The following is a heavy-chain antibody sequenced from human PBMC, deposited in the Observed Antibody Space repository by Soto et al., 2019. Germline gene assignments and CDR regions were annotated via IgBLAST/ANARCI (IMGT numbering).Heavy chain of an antibody. Sequence: SVKVSCKASGGTFRSYSISWVRQAPGQGLEWMGGIIPIFDITNYAQKFQGRVTITADESTSTACMELSSLGSDDTAVYYCARPDEGGYSSNHHYYYALDVWGQGTTVTVSS. CDR2: IIPIFDIT. J-gene: IGHJ6*02. CDR3: ARPDEGGYSSNHHYYYALDV. D-gene: IGHD3-22*01. CDR1: GGTFRSYS. V-gene: IGHV1-69*13.